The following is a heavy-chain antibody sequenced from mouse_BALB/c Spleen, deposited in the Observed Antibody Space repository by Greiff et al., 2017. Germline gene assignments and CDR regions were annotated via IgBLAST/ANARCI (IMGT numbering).Heavy chain of an antibody. J-gene: IGHJ3*01. V-gene: IGHV5-12-2*01. D-gene: IGHD1-1*01. CDR1: GFTFSSYT. CDR2: ISNGGGST. Sequence: EVKLVESGGGLVQPGGSLKLSCAASGFTFSSYTMSWVRQTPEKRLEWVAYISNGGGSTYYPDTVKGRFTISRDNAKNTLYLQMSSLKSEDTAMYSCVRLYYYGSSPAWFAYWGQGTLVTVSA. CDR3: VRLYYYGSSPAWFAY.